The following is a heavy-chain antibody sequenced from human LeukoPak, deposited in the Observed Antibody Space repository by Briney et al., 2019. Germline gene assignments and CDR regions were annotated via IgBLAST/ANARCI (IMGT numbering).Heavy chain of an antibody. CDR1: GYDFTRYW. V-gene: IGHV5-51*01. J-gene: IGHJ4*02. D-gene: IGHD5-12*01. CDR2: IYPGDSDT. Sequence: GESLKISCKGSGYDFTRYWIAWVRQMPGKGLEWMGIIYPGDSDTRYSPSFQGQVTISADESISTAYLQWSSLKASDTAIYYCARRLSRGYSGPDPYYFDYWGQGTLVTVSS. CDR3: ARRLSRGYSGPDPYYFDY.